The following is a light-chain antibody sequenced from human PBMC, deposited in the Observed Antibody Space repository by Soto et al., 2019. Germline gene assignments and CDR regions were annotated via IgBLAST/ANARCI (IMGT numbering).Light chain of an antibody. CDR1: SSDVGRYDY. Sequence: QSVLTQPASVSGSPGQSITISCTGTSSDVGRYDYVSWYQQQPGKAPKLIIYEVTRRPSGLSDRLSGSKSGNTASLTISGLQAEDEADYYCCSFAGPTTGVFGGGTKLTVL. CDR2: EVT. J-gene: IGLJ3*02. CDR3: CSFAGPTTGV. V-gene: IGLV2-23*02.